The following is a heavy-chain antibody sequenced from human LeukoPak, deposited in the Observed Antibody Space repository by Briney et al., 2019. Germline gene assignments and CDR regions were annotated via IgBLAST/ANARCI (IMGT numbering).Heavy chain of an antibody. D-gene: IGHD2-15*01. CDR2: MNPNSGNT. Sequence: ASVKVSCKASGYTFTSYDINWVRQATGQGLEWMGWMNPNSGNTGYAQKFQGRVTMTRNSSISTAYMELSSLTSEDTAVYYCARDRYCSGGSCNGVGHNWFDPWGQGTLVTVSS. CDR1: GYTFTSYD. J-gene: IGHJ5*02. V-gene: IGHV1-8*01. CDR3: ARDRYCSGGSCNGVGHNWFDP.